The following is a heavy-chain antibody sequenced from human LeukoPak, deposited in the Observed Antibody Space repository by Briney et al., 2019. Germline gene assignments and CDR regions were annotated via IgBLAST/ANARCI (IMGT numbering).Heavy chain of an antibody. CDR3: ASGERGYSYGPLDY. J-gene: IGHJ4*02. CDR2: IFFAGST. V-gene: IGHV4-4*09. CDR1: GGSIRSYY. Sequence: SETLSLTCSVSGGSIRSYYWSWIRQPPGKGLEWIGYIFFAGSTTYNPSLKSRVTISIDTSKNQLSLKLNSVTAADTAVYYCASGERGYSYGPLDYWGRGTLVTVSS. D-gene: IGHD5-18*01.